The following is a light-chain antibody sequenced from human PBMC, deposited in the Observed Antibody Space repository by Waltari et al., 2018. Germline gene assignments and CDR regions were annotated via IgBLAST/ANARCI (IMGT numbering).Light chain of an antibody. Sequence: DIVMTQSPDSLAVSLGERATIHCKSSQSVLYSSNNKNYLAWYQQKPGQPPKLLIYWASTRESGVPDRFSGSGSGTDFTLTISSLQAEEVAAYYCQQYYSSPPAFAQGTKVEIK. V-gene: IGKV4-1*01. J-gene: IGKJ1*01. CDR3: QQYYSSPPA. CDR2: WAS. CDR1: QSVLYSSNNKNY.